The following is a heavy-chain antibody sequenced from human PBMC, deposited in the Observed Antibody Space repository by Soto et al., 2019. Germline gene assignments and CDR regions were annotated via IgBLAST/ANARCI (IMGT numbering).Heavy chain of an antibody. CDR3: ARSSGYSSSRFDY. V-gene: IGHV4-59*01. D-gene: IGHD6-13*01. CDR1: GGSISGYY. J-gene: IGHJ4*02. Sequence: QVQLQESGPGLVKPSETLSLTCTVSGGSISGYYWSWIRQPPGKGLEWSGYIYYSGSTNYNPSLKSRVTISVDTSKNQFSLKLSSVTAADTAVYYCARSSGYSSSRFDYWGQGILVTVSS. CDR2: IYYSGST.